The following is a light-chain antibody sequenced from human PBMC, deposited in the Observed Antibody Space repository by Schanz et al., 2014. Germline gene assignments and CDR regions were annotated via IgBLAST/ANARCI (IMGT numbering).Light chain of an antibody. CDR3: SSYGGNLGV. V-gene: IGLV2-8*01. Sequence: QSALTQPASASGSPGQSVTISCTGTSSDVGGYNYVSWYQQHPGKAPKLMIFDVNQRPSGVPDRFSGSKSGNTASLTVSGLKAEDEADYYCSSYGGNLGVFGTGTKLTVL. CDR1: SSDVGGYNY. J-gene: IGLJ1*01. CDR2: DVN.